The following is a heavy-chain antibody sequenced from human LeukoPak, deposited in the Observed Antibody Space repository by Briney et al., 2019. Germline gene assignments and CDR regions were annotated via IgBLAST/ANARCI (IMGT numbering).Heavy chain of an antibody. J-gene: IGHJ4*02. D-gene: IGHD6-19*01. CDR2: INPNSGVT. CDR1: GHTFTGYY. V-gene: IGHV1-2*02. CDR3: GSGQWLVGVFY. Sequence: ASVKVSCKASGHTFTGYYMHWVRQAPGQGLEWLGWINPNSGVTNYAQKFQGRITMTRDTSITTVYMELSSLTSDDTAVYYCGSGQWLVGVFYWGQGTLVTVSS.